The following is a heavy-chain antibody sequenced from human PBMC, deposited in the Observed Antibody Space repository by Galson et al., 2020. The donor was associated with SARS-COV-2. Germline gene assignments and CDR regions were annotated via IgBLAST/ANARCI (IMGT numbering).Heavy chain of an antibody. CDR3: AIDEDYYDSGCYSDCGMDV. Sequence: GGSLRLSCAASGFTFSSYSMNWVRQAPGKGLEWVSSISSSSSYIYYADSVKGRFTISRDNAKNSLYLQMTSLRAEDTAVYYCAIDEDYYDSGCYSDCGMDVWGQGTTLTVFS. CDR1: GFTFSSYS. D-gene: IGHD3-22*01. V-gene: IGHV3-21*01. J-gene: IGHJ6*02. CDR2: ISSSSSYI.